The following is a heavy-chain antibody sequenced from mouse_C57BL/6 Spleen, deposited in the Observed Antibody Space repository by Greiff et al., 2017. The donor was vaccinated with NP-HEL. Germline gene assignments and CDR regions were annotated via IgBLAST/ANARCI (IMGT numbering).Heavy chain of an antibody. V-gene: IGHV1-63*01. J-gene: IGHJ1*03. CDR1: GYTFTNYW. Sequence: QVQLQQSGAELVRPGTSVKMSCKASGYTFTNYWIGWAKQRPGHGLEWIGDIYPGGGYTNYNEKFKGKATLTADKSSSTAYMQVSSLTSEDSAIYYCAIYYDYSHWYFDVWGTGTTVTVSS. CDR3: AIYYDYSHWYFDV. D-gene: IGHD2-4*01. CDR2: IYPGGGYT.